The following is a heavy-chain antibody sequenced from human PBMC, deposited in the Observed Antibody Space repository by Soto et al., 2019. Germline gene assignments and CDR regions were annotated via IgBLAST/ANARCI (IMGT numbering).Heavy chain of an antibody. CDR2: VKQDGSEK. V-gene: IGHV3-7*01. CDR3: ARERGGARGYSYGQR. J-gene: IGHJ4*02. Sequence: WGSLRLSCAASGFTFSSYWMSWVRQPPGKGLEWVANVKQDGSEKYYVNSVKGRFTISRDDAKNSLYLQMNSLRAEDTAVYYCARERGGARGYSYGQRWGQGTLVTVSS. D-gene: IGHD5-18*01. CDR1: GFTFSSYW.